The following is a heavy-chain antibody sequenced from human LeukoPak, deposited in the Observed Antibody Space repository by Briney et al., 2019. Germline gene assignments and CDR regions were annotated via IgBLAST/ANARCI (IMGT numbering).Heavy chain of an antibody. CDR3: ATAGIYSSSRYFDY. D-gene: IGHD6-6*01. Sequence: ASVKVSCKVSGYTLTELSMHWVRQAPGKGLEWMGGFYPEDGETIYAQKFQGRVTMTEDTSTDTAYMELSSLRSEDTAVYYCATAGIYSSSRYFDYWGQGTLVTVSS. CDR2: FYPEDGET. V-gene: IGHV1-24*01. CDR1: GYTLTELS. J-gene: IGHJ4*02.